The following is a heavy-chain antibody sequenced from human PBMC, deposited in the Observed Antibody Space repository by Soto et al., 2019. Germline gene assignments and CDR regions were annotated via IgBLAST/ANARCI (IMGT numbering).Heavy chain of an antibody. CDR2: TYYRSKWYN. Sequence: SQTLSLTCAISGDSVSSNSAAWNWIRQSPSRGLEWLGRTYYRSKWYNDYAVSVKSRITINPDTSKNQFSLQLNSVTPEDTAVYYCARGGIFYDILTGALFDYWGQGTLVTVSS. CDR1: GDSVSSNSAA. CDR3: ARGGIFYDILTGALFDY. D-gene: IGHD3-9*01. V-gene: IGHV6-1*01. J-gene: IGHJ4*02.